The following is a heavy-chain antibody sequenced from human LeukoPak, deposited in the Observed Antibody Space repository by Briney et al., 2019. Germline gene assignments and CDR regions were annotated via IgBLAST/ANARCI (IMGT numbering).Heavy chain of an antibody. CDR3: ARALPGIAAAGTGFDY. CDR2: IWYDGSNK. Sequence: GGSLRLSCAASGFTFSSYGMHWVRQAPGEGLEWVAVIWYDGSNKYYADSVKGRFTISRDNSKNTLYLQMNSLRAEDTAVYYCARALPGIAAAGTGFDYWGQGTLVTVSS. J-gene: IGHJ4*02. CDR1: GFTFSSYG. D-gene: IGHD6-13*01. V-gene: IGHV3-33*01.